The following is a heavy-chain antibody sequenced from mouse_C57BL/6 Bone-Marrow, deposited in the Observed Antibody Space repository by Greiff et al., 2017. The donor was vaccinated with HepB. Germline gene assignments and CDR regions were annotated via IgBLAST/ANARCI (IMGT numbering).Heavy chain of an antibody. CDR1: GFTFSSYA. J-gene: IGHJ3*01. CDR2: ISDGGSYT. CDR3: ARSYSKFAY. V-gene: IGHV5-4*03. D-gene: IGHD2-5*01. Sequence: DVKLVESGGGLVKPGGSLKLSCAASGFTFSSYAMSWVRQTPEKRLEWVATISDGGSYTYYPDNVKGRFTISRDNAKNNLYLQMSHLKSEDTAMYYCARSYSKFAYWGQGTLVTVSA.